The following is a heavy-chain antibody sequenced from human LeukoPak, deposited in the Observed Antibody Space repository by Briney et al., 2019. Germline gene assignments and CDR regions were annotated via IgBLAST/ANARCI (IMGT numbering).Heavy chain of an antibody. Sequence: PSETLSLTCTVSGGSISSGGYYWSWIRQHPGKGLEWIGYIYYSGSTYYNPSLKSRVTISVDTSKNQFSLKLSSVTAADTAVYYCARDGGGTGWYYFDYWGQGTLDTVSS. CDR3: ARDGGGTGWYYFDY. V-gene: IGHV4-31*03. D-gene: IGHD2-15*01. CDR2: IYYSGST. J-gene: IGHJ4*02. CDR1: GGSISSGGYY.